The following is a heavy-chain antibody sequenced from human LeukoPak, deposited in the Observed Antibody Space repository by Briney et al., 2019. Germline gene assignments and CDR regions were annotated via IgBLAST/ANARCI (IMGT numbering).Heavy chain of an antibody. Sequence: PGRSLRLSCAASGFTFSSYAMHWVRQAPGKGLEWVAVISYDGSNKYYADSVKGRFTISRDNSKNTLYLQMNSLRAEDTAVYYCARDLLYGSGSYDYWGQGTLVTVSS. CDR3: ARDLLYGSGSYDY. CDR2: ISYDGSNK. CDR1: GFTFSSYA. V-gene: IGHV3-30*04. J-gene: IGHJ4*02. D-gene: IGHD3-10*01.